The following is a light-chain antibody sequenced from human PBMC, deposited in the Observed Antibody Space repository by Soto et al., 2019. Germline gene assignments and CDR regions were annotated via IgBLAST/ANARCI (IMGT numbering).Light chain of an antibody. Sequence: EIVLTQSPGTLSLSPGERATLSCRASQSVSSKYLAWYQQKPGQAPRVLIYGTSIRASGVPERFSGGGSGTDFTLTITRLEPEDFAVYYCPQYGSSLFTFGPGTKVDIK. CDR2: GTS. CDR1: QSVSSKY. V-gene: IGKV3-20*01. CDR3: PQYGSSLFT. J-gene: IGKJ3*01.